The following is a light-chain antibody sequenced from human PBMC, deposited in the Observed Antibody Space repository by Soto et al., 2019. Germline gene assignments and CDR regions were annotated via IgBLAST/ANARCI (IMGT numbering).Light chain of an antibody. CDR2: AAS. J-gene: IGKJ2*01. Sequence: DLPMTQSPSSLSASVGDRVTITCRASQSISSYLNWYQQKPGKAPKLLIYAASSLQSGVPSRFSGSGSGTDFTLTISSLQPEDFATYYCQQSYSRGYTFGQGTKLEIK. V-gene: IGKV1-39*01. CDR3: QQSYSRGYT. CDR1: QSISSY.